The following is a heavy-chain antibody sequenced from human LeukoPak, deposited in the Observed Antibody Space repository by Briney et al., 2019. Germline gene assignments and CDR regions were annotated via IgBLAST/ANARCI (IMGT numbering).Heavy chain of an antibody. CDR1: GYSISSGYY. Sequence: PSETLSLTCTVSGYSISSGYYWGWIRQPPGKGLEWIGSVYHSGSTYYNPSLKSRVTISVDTSKNQFSLKLSSVTAADTAVYYCASPSVRGDPPFDYWGQGTLVTVSS. D-gene: IGHD7-27*01. V-gene: IGHV4-38-2*02. CDR3: ASPSVRGDPPFDY. CDR2: VYHSGST. J-gene: IGHJ4*02.